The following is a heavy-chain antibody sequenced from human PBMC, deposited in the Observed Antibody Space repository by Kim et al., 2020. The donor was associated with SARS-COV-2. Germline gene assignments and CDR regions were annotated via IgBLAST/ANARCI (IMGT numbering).Heavy chain of an antibody. Sequence: GGSLRLSCVASGFTFSNAWMSWVRQAPGKGLEWVGRIKSKTDGGTTDDAAPGKGSITISRDDSKKTLYLQKDSLKTEDTAVYYCTTEYYYDSSGPPYYYYGMDVWGRGTTVTVSS. V-gene: IGHV3-15*01. J-gene: IGHJ6*02. CDR1: GFTFSNAW. D-gene: IGHD3-22*01. CDR2: IKSKTDGGTT. CDR3: TTEYYYDSSGPPYYYYGMDV.